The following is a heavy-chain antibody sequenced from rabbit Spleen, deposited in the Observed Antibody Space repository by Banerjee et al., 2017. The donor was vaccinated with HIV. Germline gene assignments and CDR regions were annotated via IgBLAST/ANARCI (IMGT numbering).Heavy chain of an antibody. V-gene: IGHV1S45*01. D-gene: IGHD8-1*01. J-gene: IGHJ6*01. CDR1: GFDFSSNA. Sequence: QEQLEESGGGLVKPEGSLTLTCTASGFDFSSNAMCWVRQAPGKGLEWIGCVDVGKSGFTYFASWAKGRFTISKTSSTTVTLQMTSLTVADTASYFCARDTGSSFSSYGMDLWGQGTLVTVS. CDR2: VDVGKSGFT. CDR3: ARDTGSSFSSYGMDL.